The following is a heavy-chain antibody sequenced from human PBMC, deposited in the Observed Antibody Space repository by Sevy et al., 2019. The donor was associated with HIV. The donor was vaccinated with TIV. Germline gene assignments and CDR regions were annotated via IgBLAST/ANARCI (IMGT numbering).Heavy chain of an antibody. J-gene: IGHJ4*02. CDR2: IYHSGST. CDR1: GYSISSGYY. CDR3: VREYCSGGSWIDY. Sequence: SETLSLTCAVSGYSISSGYYWGWIRQPPGKGLEWIGSIYHSGSTYYNPSLKSRVTISVDTSKNQFSLKLSSVTAADTAVYYCVREYCSGGSWIDYWGQGTLVTVSS. V-gene: IGHV4-38-2*02. D-gene: IGHD2-15*01.